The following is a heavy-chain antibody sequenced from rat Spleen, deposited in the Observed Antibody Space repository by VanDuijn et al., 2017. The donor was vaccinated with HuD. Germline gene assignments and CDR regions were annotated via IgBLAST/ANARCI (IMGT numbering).Heavy chain of an antibody. J-gene: IGHJ2*01. CDR3: ARQGGMGNYFDY. D-gene: IGHD1-12*02. V-gene: IGHV5S13*01. CDR2: ISTGGGNT. Sequence: EVQLVESGGGLVQPGRSLKLSCAASGFTFSSFPMAWVRQAPKKGLEWVASISTGGGNTYYRDSVKGRFTISRDNAKNTQYLQMDSLRSEDTATYYCARQGGMGNYFDYWGQGVMVTVSS. CDR1: GFTFSSFP.